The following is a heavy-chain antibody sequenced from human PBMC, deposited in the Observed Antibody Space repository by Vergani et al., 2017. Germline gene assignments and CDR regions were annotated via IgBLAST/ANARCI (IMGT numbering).Heavy chain of an antibody. CDR3: AREYYDYVWGSYRPVGYFDY. J-gene: IGHJ4*02. D-gene: IGHD3-16*02. V-gene: IGHV1-69*01. CDR2: IIPIFGTA. Sequence: QVQLVQSGAEVKKPGSSVKVSCKASGGTFSSYAISWVRQAPGQGLGWMGGIIPIFGTANYAQKFQGRVPITADESTSTAYMELSSLRSEDTAVYYCAREYYDYVWGSYRPVGYFDYWGQGTLVTVSS. CDR1: GGTFSSYA.